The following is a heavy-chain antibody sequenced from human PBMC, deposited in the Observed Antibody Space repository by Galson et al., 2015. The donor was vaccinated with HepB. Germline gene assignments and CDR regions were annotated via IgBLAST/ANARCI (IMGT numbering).Heavy chain of an antibody. J-gene: IGHJ4*02. D-gene: IGHD3-3*01. CDR1: GYTFTGYY. V-gene: IGHV1-2*02. CDR2: INPNSGGT. Sequence: SVKVSCKASGYTFTGYYMHWVRQAPGQGLEWMGWINPNSGGTNYAQKFQGRVTMTRDTSISTAYMELSRLRSDDTAVYYCARDLGLRFLEWQRNTFDYWGQGTLVTVSS. CDR3: ARDLGLRFLEWQRNTFDY.